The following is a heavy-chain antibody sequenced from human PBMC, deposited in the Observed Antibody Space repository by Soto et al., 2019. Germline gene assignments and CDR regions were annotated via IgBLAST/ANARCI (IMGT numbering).Heavy chain of an antibody. CDR3: ARGAHYYDSSGYYYPFYYGTDV. D-gene: IGHD3-22*01. J-gene: IGHJ6*02. V-gene: IGHV3-53*01. CDR2: IYSGGST. CDR1: GFTVSSNY. Sequence: GGSLRLSCAASGFTVSSNYMSWVRQAPGKGLEWVSVIYSGGSTYYADSVKGRFTISRDNSKNTLYLQMNSLRAEDTAVYYCARGAHYYDSSGYYYPFYYGTDVWGQGTTVPVSS.